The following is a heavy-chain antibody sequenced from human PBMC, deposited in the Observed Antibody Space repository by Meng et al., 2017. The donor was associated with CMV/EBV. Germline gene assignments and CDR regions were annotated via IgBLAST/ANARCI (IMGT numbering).Heavy chain of an antibody. CDR3: ARERVGGAYYYDSSGYYLLFDY. CDR1: GGSISRGSYY. V-gene: IGHV4-61*02. CDR2: IYTSGST. D-gene: IGHD3-22*01. Sequence: ESGPGRLKTSQTLPLTCTVSGGSISRGSYYWSWIRQPAGKGLEWIGRIYTSGSTNYNPSLKSRVTISVDTSKNQFSLKLSSVTAADTAVYYCARERVGGAYYYDSSGYYLLFDYWGQGTLVTVSS. J-gene: IGHJ4*02.